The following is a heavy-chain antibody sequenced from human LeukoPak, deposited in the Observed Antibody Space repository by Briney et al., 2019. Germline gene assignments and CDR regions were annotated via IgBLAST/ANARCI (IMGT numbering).Heavy chain of an antibody. CDR1: GFTFSSYA. D-gene: IGHD3-22*01. CDR2: ISYDGCNK. Sequence: PGGSLRLSCAASGFTFSSYAMHWVRQAPGKGLEWVAVISYDGCNKYYADSVKGRFTISRDNSKNTLYLQMNSLRAEDTAVYYCARDLGDSSGYYRFWGQGTLVTVSS. J-gene: IGHJ4*02. V-gene: IGHV3-30-3*01. CDR3: ARDLGDSSGYYRF.